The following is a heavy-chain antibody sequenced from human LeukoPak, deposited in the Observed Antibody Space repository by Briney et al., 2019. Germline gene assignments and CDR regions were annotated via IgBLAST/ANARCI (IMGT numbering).Heavy chain of an antibody. V-gene: IGHV3-48*01. CDR2: IRSSSET. CDR1: GFTFSQYS. Sequence: GGSLRLSCAAFGFTFSQYSMNWVRQAPGKGLEWVSHIRSSSETFYADSVKGRFTISRDNARNSPYLQMNNLRGEDTAIYYCARDAGNSGYGCDLWGQGTLVTVSS. D-gene: IGHD5-12*01. CDR3: ARDAGNSGYGCDL. J-gene: IGHJ5*02.